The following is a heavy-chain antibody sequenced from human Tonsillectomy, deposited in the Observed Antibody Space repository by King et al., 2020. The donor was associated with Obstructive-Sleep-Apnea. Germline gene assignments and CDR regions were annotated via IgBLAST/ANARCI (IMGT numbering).Heavy chain of an antibody. CDR1: GVSISSDDYY. D-gene: IGHD2/OR15-2a*01. Sequence: VQLQESGPGLVQPSQTLSLTCTVSGVSISSDDYYWSWIRQLPGKGLEWIAYKRHTGHTYYNPSLKSRVTISLDTSRNQFSLELSSVTAADTAVYYCATDVNSKYYFDFWGQGTLVTVSS. CDR3: ATDVNSKYYFDF. J-gene: IGHJ4*02. V-gene: IGHV4-31*03. CDR2: KRHTGHT.